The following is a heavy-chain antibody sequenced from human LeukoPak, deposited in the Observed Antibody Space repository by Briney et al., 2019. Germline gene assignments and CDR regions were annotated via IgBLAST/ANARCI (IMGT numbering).Heavy chain of an antibody. CDR1: GASFSDYF. V-gene: IGHV4-34*01. CDR3: ARGRGFGFGDDYFDF. D-gene: IGHD3-10*01. CDR2: INHSGST. J-gene: IGHJ4*02. Sequence: PSETLSLTCAVYGASFSDYFWSWIRQSPGKGLEWIGEINHSGSTNYNPSLKSRVSISVDTSKNHFSLTLTPVTAADTAVYYCARGRGFGFGDDYFDFWGQGTLVTVSS.